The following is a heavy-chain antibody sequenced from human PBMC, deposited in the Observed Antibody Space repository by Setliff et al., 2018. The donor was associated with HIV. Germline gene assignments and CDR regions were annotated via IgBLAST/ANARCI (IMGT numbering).Heavy chain of an antibody. V-gene: IGHV3-15*07. CDR3: TTGQSGFWSGYPLDF. CDR1: GFTFSNAW. Sequence: PGGSLRLSCAASGFTFSNAWMNWVRQAPGKGLEWVGRIKSKTDGGTTDYAAPVKGRFTISRDDSKNTLYLQMNSLKTEDTAVYYCTTGQSGFWSGYPLDFWGQGVLVTVSS. CDR2: IKSKTDGGTT. J-gene: IGHJ4*02. D-gene: IGHD3-3*01.